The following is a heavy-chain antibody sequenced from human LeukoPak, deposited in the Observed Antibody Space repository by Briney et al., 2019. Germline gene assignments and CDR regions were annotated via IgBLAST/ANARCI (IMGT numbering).Heavy chain of an antibody. CDR2: IYTSGST. D-gene: IGHD3-22*01. CDR3: ARDSSGYYYHY. CDR1: GGSISSGSYY. Sequence: PSQTLSLTCTVSGGSISSGSYYWSWIRPPAGKGLEWIGRIYTSGSTNYNPSLKSRVTISVDTSKNQFSLKLSSVTAADTAVYYCARDSSGYYYHYWGQGTLVTVSS. V-gene: IGHV4-61*02. J-gene: IGHJ4*02.